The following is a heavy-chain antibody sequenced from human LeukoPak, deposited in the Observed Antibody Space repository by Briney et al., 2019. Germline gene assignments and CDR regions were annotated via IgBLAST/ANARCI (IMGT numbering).Heavy chain of an antibody. Sequence: GGSLTLSCVASGFIFTYHWVSWARQAPGRGLDWVANIKEDESAKFSADSVRGRFTISRDNAKNSVYLEMNNLRVEDTAVYYCARAVDVADYWGRGTLVTVSS. V-gene: IGHV3-7*01. CDR3: ARAVDVADY. CDR1: GFIFTYHW. CDR2: IKEDESAK. J-gene: IGHJ4*02. D-gene: IGHD3-16*01.